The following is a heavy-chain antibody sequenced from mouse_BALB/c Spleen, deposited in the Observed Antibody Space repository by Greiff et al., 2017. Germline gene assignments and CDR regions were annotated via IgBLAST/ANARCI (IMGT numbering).Heavy chain of an antibody. J-gene: IGHJ2*01. CDR2: IFPGTVTT. Sequence: VQLQQSGAELVKPGASVKLSCKTSGYTFTSYWIQWIKQRPGQGLGWIGEIFPGTVTTYYNEKFKGRATLTIDTSSSTAYMQLSSLTSEDSAVYFCARGEYYLDYWGQGTTLTVSS. CDR1: GYTFTSYW. V-gene: IGHV1S132*01. CDR3: ARGEYYLDY.